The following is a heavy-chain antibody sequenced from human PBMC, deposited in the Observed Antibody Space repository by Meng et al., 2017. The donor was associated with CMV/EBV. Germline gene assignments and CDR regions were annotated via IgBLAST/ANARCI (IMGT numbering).Heavy chain of an antibody. CDR1: EFTFSTYA. V-gene: IGHV3-30*04. CDR3: ARDAVAAGHFDY. CDR2: ISYDGSNK. J-gene: IGHJ4*02. Sequence: GGSLISCAASEFTFSTYAMHWVRQAPGKGLEWVAVISYDGSNKYYADSVKGRFTISRDNSKNTLYLQMNSLRAEDTAVYYCARDAVAAGHFDYWGQGTLVTVSS. D-gene: IGHD6-13*01.